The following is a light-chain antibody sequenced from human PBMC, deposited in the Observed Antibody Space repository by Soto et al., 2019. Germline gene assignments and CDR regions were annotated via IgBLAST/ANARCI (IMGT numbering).Light chain of an antibody. CDR3: QQRSNWPGT. CDR1: QSISSY. J-gene: IGKJ1*01. Sequence: DIQMTQSPSSLSASVGDRVTITCRASQSISSYLNWYQQKPGKAPNLLIYAASSLQSGVPSRFSGSGSGTDFTLTISSLEPKDFAVYYCQQRSNWPGTFGLGTKVDIK. V-gene: IGKV1-39*01. CDR2: AAS.